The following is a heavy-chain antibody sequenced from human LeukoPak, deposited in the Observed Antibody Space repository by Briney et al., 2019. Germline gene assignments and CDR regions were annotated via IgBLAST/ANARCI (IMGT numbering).Heavy chain of an antibody. V-gene: IGHV4-34*01. J-gene: IGHJ4*02. CDR1: GVSSNDYY. CDR2: INHSGYT. D-gene: IGHD4-17*01. Sequence: SETLSLTCAVSGVSSNDYYWSWVRQTPGKGLEWIGEINHSGYTNDSPSLKSRVTISIDTSRKQFSLNLRSVTVADTGIYYCTRMTTGHDYWGQGTLVTVSS. CDR3: TRMTTGHDY.